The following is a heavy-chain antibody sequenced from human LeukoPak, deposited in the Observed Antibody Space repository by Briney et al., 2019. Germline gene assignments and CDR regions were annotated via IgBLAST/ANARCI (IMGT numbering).Heavy chain of an antibody. Sequence: SETLSLTCTVSGGSISSSSYYWGWIRQPPGKGLEWIGSIYYSGSTYYNPSLKSRVTISVDTSKNQFSLKLSSVTAADTAVYYCARCRVAVYYMDVWGKGTTVTVSS. J-gene: IGHJ6*03. V-gene: IGHV4-39*07. CDR1: GGSISSSSYY. CDR2: IYYSGST. D-gene: IGHD6-19*01. CDR3: ARCRVAVYYMDV.